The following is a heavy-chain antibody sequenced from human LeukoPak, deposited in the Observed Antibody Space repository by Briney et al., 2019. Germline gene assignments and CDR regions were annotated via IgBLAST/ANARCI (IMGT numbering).Heavy chain of an antibody. CDR3: ARETIGYSYGYYYYYGMDV. V-gene: IGHV3-33*01. J-gene: IGHJ6*02. Sequence: GGSLSLSCAASGFTFSSYGMHWVRQAPGKGLEWVAVIWYDGSNKYYADSVKGRFTISRDNSKNTLYLQMNSLRAEDTAVYYCARETIGYSYGYYYYYGMDVWGQGTTVTVSS. CDR1: GFTFSSYG. CDR2: IWYDGSNK. D-gene: IGHD5-18*01.